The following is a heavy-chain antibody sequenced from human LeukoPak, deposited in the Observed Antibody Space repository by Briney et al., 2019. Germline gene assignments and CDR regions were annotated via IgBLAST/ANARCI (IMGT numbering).Heavy chain of an antibody. CDR2: IYPGDSGT. D-gene: IGHD4-23*01. V-gene: IGHV5-51*01. CDR3: ARQYGGNADYFNY. CDR1: GYIFTNYW. J-gene: IGHJ4*02. Sequence: GESLKISCKGSGYIFTNYWIGWVRQMPGKGLEWMGIIYPGDSGTRHSPSFQGQVTISADKSITTAYLQWSSLKASDTAMYYCARQYGGNADYFNYWGQGTLVTVSS.